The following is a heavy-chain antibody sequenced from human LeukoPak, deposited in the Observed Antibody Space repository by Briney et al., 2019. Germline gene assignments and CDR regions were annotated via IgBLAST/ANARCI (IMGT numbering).Heavy chain of an antibody. CDR3: ARVSGIAAAGTYYYGMDV. CDR1: GFTFSSYG. V-gene: IGHV3-33*01. D-gene: IGHD6-13*01. CDR2: IWYDGSNK. J-gene: IGHJ6*02. Sequence: SGGSLRLSCAASGFTFSSYGVHWVRQAPGKGLEWVAVIWYDGSNKYYADSVKGRFTISRDNSKNTLYLQMNSLRAEDTAVYYCARVSGIAAAGTYYYGMDVWGQGTTVTVSS.